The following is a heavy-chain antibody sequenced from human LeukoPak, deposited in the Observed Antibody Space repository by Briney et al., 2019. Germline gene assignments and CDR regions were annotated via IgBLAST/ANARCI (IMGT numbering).Heavy chain of an antibody. Sequence: PSETLSLTCAVYGGSFSGYYWSWIRQPPGRGLEWIGEINHSGSTNYNPSLKSRVTISVDTSKNQFSPKLSSVTAADTAVYYCARGPYYYDTYFDYWGQGTLVTVSS. D-gene: IGHD3-22*01. V-gene: IGHV4-34*01. CDR2: INHSGST. J-gene: IGHJ4*02. CDR3: ARGPYYYDTYFDY. CDR1: GGSFSGYY.